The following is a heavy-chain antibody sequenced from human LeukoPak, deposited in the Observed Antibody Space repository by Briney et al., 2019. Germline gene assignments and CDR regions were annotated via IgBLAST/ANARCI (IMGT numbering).Heavy chain of an antibody. V-gene: IGHV3-30*04. J-gene: IGHJ4*02. CDR1: GFTFSSHT. D-gene: IGHD3-10*01. Sequence: PGRSLRLPCAASGFTFSSHTMHWVRQAPGKGLESVAVILYDGSDKYYADSVKGRFSISRDNSKNTLYLQMNGLRAEDTAVYYCARDWGYGSGTYYIDWGQGTLVTVSS. CDR2: ILYDGSDK. CDR3: ARDWGYGSGTYYID.